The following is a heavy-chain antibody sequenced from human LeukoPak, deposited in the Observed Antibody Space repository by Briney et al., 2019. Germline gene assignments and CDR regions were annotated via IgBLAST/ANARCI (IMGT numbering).Heavy chain of an antibody. J-gene: IGHJ4*02. CDR2: IYYSGST. D-gene: IGHD6-6*01. Sequence: SETLSLTCTVSGGSISSYYWSWIRQPPGKGLEWIGYIYYSGSTNYNPSLKSRVTISVDTSKNQFSLKLSSVTAADTAVYYCARHKQFVGFDYWGQGTLVTVSS. CDR1: GGSISSYY. V-gene: IGHV4-59*01. CDR3: ARHKQFVGFDY.